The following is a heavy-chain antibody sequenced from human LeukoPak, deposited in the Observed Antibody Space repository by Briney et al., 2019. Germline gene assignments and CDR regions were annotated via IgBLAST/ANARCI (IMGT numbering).Heavy chain of an antibody. CDR1: RFTFSSYW. J-gene: IGHJ3*02. Sequence: PGGSLRLSCAASRFTFSSYWMSWVRQAPGKGLEWVANIKQDGSEKYYVDSVKGRFTISRDNAKNSLYLQMNSLRAEDTAVYYCARDPNIAAAGRDAFDIWGQGTMVTVSS. CDR3: ARDPNIAAAGRDAFDI. D-gene: IGHD6-13*01. V-gene: IGHV3-7*01. CDR2: IKQDGSEK.